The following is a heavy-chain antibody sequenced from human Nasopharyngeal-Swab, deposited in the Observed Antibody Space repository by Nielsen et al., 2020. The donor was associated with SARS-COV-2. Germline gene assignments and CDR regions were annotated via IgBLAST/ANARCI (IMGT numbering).Heavy chain of an antibody. CDR1: GFTFSSYT. CDR3: ARGYDFRSGSNAFDI. CDR2: ISPTSDYI. D-gene: IGHD3-3*01. V-gene: IGHV3-21*01. J-gene: IGHJ3*02. Sequence: GGSLRLSCAASGFTFSSYTMNWVRQAPGKGLEWVSSISPTSDYIYYADSVKGRFTISRDNAKNSLFLQMNSLRAEDTAVYYCARGYDFRSGSNAFDIWGQGTMVTVSS.